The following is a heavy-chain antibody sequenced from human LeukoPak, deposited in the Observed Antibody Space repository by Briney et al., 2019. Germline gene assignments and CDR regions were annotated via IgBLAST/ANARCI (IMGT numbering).Heavy chain of an antibody. J-gene: IGHJ4*02. CDR2: ISGSTSYI. D-gene: IGHD3-16*02. Sequence: GGSLRLSCVASAFTFRTYSMHWVRQAPSKELEWVSSISGSTSYIYYADSVRGRFTISRDNAKNSLNLQMNSLRAEDTAVYYCARGSDFVWGSYRPYFDYWGQGTLVTVSS. V-gene: IGHV3-21*01. CDR1: AFTFRTYS. CDR3: ARGSDFVWGSYRPYFDY.